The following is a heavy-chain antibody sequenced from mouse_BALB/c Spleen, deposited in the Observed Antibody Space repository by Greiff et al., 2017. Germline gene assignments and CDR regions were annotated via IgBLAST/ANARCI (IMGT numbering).Heavy chain of an antibody. CDR1: GFTFSNYW. J-gene: IGHJ2*01. D-gene: IGHD2-1*01. CDR2: IRLKSNNYAT. CDR3: TRVGNYDY. V-gene: IGHV6-6*02. Sequence: EVKLMESGGGLVQPGGSMKLSCVASGFTFSNYWMNWVRQSPEKGLEWVAEIRLKSNNYATHYSESVKGRFTISRDDSKSSVYLQMNNLRAEDTGIYYSTRVGNYDYWGQGTTLTVSS.